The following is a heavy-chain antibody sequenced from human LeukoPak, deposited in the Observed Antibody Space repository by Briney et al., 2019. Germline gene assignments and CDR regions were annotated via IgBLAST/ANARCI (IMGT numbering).Heavy chain of an antibody. J-gene: IGHJ6*03. CDR3: ARLALRRYYYYYMDV. D-gene: IGHD5/OR15-5a*01. CDR2: INWNGGST. V-gene: IGHV3-20*04. CDR1: GFTFDDYG. Sequence: GGSLRLSCAASGFTFDDYGMSWVRQAPGKGLEWVSGINWNGGSTGYADSVKGRFTISRDNAKNSLYLQMNSLRSEDTAVYYCARLALRRYYYYYMDVWGKGTTVTISS.